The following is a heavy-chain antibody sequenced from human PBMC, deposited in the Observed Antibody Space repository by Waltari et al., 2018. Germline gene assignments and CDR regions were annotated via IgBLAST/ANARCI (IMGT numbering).Heavy chain of an antibody. CDR2: INWNSGNI. CDR3: TSDAFGNSIGGVFDY. Sequence: EVQLVESGGGLVQPGRSLRLSCVGSGFSFVDRALNWVRQVPGKGLEWVSGINWNSGNIGYADSVKGRFTISRDNAKNSLYLQINSVRTEDTALYYCTSDAFGNSIGGVFDYWGQGTLVNVSS. J-gene: IGHJ4*02. V-gene: IGHV3-9*01. CDR1: GFSFVDRA. D-gene: IGHD3-3*01.